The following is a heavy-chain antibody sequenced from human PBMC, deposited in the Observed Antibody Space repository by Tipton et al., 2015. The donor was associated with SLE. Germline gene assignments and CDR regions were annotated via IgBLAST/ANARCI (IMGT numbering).Heavy chain of an antibody. J-gene: IGHJ3*02. Sequence: SLRLSCAASGFTFSSYSMNWVRQAPGKGLEWVSYISSSSSTIYYADSVKGRFTISRDNAKNSLYLQMNGLRAEYTAGYYCARGGSRIVVPAGAFDTWGQGTMVTVSS. CDR1: GFTFSSYS. V-gene: IGHV3-48*01. D-gene: IGHD2-2*01. CDR2: ISSSSSTI. CDR3: ARGGSRIVVPAGAFDT.